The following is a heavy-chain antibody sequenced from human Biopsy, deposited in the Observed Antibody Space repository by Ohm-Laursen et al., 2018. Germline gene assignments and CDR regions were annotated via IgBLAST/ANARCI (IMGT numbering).Heavy chain of an antibody. CDR2: IYSSGGT. CDR1: GGSIISYY. CDR3: ARTPRDSFWSGSYKRGLWFDP. D-gene: IGHD3-3*01. J-gene: IGHJ5*02. V-gene: IGHV4-4*07. Sequence: GTLSLTCTVSGGSIISYYWNWIRQPAGKGLEWIGRIYSSGGTKYNPSLKSRVTMSVDTSKNQFSLQLSSVTAADTAVYYCARTPRDSFWSGSYKRGLWFDPWGQGTLVTVSS.